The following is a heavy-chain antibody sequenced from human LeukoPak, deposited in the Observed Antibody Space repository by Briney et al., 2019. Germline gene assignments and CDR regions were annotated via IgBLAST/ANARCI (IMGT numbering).Heavy chain of an antibody. Sequence: GGSLRLSCAASGFTFSSYAMSWVRQAPGKGLEWVSAISGSGGSTYYADSVKGRFTISRDNSKNTLYLQMNSLRAEDTAVYYCAKDLAMVRGVIIDYWGQGTLVTVSS. D-gene: IGHD3-10*01. CDR2: ISGSGGST. CDR3: AKDLAMVRGVIIDY. CDR1: GFTFSSYA. J-gene: IGHJ4*02. V-gene: IGHV3-23*01.